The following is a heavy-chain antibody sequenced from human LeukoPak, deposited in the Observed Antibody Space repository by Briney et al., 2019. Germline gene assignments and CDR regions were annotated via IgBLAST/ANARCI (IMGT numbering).Heavy chain of an antibody. CDR3: ARVPFGVVIYFDY. J-gene: IGHJ4*02. CDR2: IYYSGST. V-gene: IGHV4-30-4*08. CDR1: GGSIRSGDYY. D-gene: IGHD3-3*01. Sequence: ASETLSLTCTVSGGSIRSGDYYWSWIRQPPGKGLEWIGYIYYSGSTYYNPSLKSRVTISVDTSKNQFSLKLSSVTAADTAVYYCARVPFGVVIYFDYWGQGTLVTVSS.